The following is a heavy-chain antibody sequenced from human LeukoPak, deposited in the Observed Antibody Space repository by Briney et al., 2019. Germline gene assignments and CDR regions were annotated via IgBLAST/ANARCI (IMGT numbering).Heavy chain of an antibody. D-gene: IGHD6-19*01. CDR2: FYPGDSDT. CDR1: GYSFTSYW. CDR3: AKWHTSGTPDY. J-gene: IGHJ4*02. Sequence: GESLKISCKGSGYSFTSYWIGWVRQMPGKGLEWMGMFYPGDSDTRYSPSFQGHITLSADKSISPAYLQWSSLKASDTAVYYCAKWHTSGTPDYWGQGTLVTVSS. V-gene: IGHV5-51*01.